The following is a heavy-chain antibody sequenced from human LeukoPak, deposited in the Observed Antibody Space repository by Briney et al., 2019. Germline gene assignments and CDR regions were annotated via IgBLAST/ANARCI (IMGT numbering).Heavy chain of an antibody. D-gene: IGHD5-18*01. CDR3: ARRLSGGYSYGPLGY. J-gene: IGHJ4*02. Sequence: GESLKISCQASGYTFAKCWIGWVRQMPGKGLEWMGIIYPGDSDTRYGPSFQGQVTISADKSISTAYLQWSSLKASDTAMYYCARRLSGGYSYGPLGYWGQGTLVTVSS. CDR2: IYPGDSDT. V-gene: IGHV5-51*01. CDR1: GYTFAKCW.